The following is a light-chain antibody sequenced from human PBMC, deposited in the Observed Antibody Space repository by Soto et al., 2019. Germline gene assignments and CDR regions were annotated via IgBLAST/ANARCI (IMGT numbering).Light chain of an antibody. V-gene: IGKV1-8*01. CDR1: QSIGTY. CDR2: AAS. Sequence: AIRMTQSPSSFSASTGDRVTITCRASQSIGTYLAWYQQIPGRATKLLIFAASTLQRGVPSRFSGSGSGTDFTLTISCLQSEDFATYYCQQYYIYPPTFGGGTKVEIK. J-gene: IGKJ4*01. CDR3: QQYYIYPPT.